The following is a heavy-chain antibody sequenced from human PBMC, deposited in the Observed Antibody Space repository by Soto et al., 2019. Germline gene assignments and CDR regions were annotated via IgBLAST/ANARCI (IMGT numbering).Heavy chain of an antibody. CDR1: GYTFSGPA. CDR3: ARPGFFGEFYFGY. D-gene: IGHD3-10*01. CDR2: INAGNSKT. V-gene: IGHV1-3*01. Sequence: ASVKVSCKASGYTFSGPAIHWLRQAPGQRPEWLGWINAGNSKTYYSEKFEGEVTLTTDTSTATVYMELSSLKSDDTAVYYCARPGFFGEFYFGYWGQGTLVTVSS. J-gene: IGHJ4*02.